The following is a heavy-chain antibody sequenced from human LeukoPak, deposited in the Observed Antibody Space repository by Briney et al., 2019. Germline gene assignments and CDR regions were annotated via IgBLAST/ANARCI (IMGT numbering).Heavy chain of an antibody. V-gene: IGHV4-59*08. J-gene: IGHJ5*02. CDR3: ARRVAVGNYFDP. D-gene: IGHD4-11*01. Sequence: SETLSLTCTFSGGSISTYYWSWVRQPPAKGLQLIGSIYCTGSTNYNPSLKSRVTISLSTSKNKFALRLRSLTGADTAVYYCARRVAVGNYFDPWGQGTLVTVSS. CDR2: IYCTGST. CDR1: GGSISTYY.